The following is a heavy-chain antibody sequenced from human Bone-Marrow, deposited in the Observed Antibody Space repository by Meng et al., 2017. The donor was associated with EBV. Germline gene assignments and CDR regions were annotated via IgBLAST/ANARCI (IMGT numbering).Heavy chain of an antibody. Sequence: EVQLLESGGGLVQPGGSLRLSCSASGFTFSSYAMSWVRQAPGKGLEWVSAISGSGGSTYYADSVKGRFTISRDNSKNTLYLQMNSLRAEDTAVYYCATLYSSSWRDLTPFDYWGQGTLVTVSS. D-gene: IGHD6-13*01. CDR3: ATLYSSSWRDLTPFDY. CDR2: ISGSGGST. J-gene: IGHJ4*02. CDR1: GFTFSSYA. V-gene: IGHV3-23*01.